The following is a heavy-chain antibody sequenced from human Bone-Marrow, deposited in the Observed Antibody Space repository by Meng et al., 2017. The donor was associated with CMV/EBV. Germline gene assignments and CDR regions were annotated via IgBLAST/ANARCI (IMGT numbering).Heavy chain of an antibody. D-gene: IGHD3-9*01. CDR2: MNPNSGNT. CDR3: ARGPGYDILTGYYRYYYYGMDV. Sequence: ASVKVSCKASGYTFTSYDINWVRQATGQGLEWMGWMNPNSGNTGYAQKFQGRVTMTRNTSISTAYMELSSLRSEDTAVYYCARGPGYDILTGYYRYYYYGMDVWGQGTTVNVDS. J-gene: IGHJ6*01. V-gene: IGHV1-8*01. CDR1: GYTFTSYD.